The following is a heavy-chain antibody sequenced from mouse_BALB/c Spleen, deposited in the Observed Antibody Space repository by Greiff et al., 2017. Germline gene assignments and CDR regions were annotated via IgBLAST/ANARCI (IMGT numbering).Heavy chain of an antibody. V-gene: IGHV14-3*02. CDR3: ARGWFAD. CDR2: IDPANGNT. Sequence: EVKLMESGAELVKPGASVKLSCTASGFNIKDTYMHWVKQRPEQGLEWIGRIDPANGNTKYDPKFQGKATITSDTSSNTAYLQLSSLTSEDTAVYYCARGWFADGGEGTLVTVSA. J-gene: IGHJ3*01. CDR1: GFNIKDTY.